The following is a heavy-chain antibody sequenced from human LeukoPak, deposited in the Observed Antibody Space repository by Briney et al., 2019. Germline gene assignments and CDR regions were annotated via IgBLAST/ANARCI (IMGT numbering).Heavy chain of an antibody. CDR3: ARDRQLARIAARLYYFDY. CDR1: GFTFSSYW. V-gene: IGHV3-7*01. J-gene: IGHJ4*02. CDR2: IKQDGSEK. D-gene: IGHD6-6*01. Sequence: GGSLRLSCAASGFTFSSYWMSWVRQAPGKGLEWVANIKQDGSEKYYVDSVKGRFTISRDNAKNSLYLQMNSLRAEDTAVYYCARDRQLARIAARLYYFDYWGQGTLVTVSS.